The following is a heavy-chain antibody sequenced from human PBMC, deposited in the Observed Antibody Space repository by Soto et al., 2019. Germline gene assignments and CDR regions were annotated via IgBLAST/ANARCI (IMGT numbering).Heavy chain of an antibody. CDR3: AGPGSGAFDI. Sequence: GASVKVSCKVSGXTLTELSMHWGRQAPGKGLEWMGGFGPEDGETIYAQKFQGRVTMTEDTSTDTAYMELSSLRSEDTAVYYCAGPGSGAFDIWGQGTMVTVSS. J-gene: IGHJ3*02. D-gene: IGHD3-10*01. CDR1: GXTLTELS. CDR2: FGPEDGET. V-gene: IGHV1-24*01.